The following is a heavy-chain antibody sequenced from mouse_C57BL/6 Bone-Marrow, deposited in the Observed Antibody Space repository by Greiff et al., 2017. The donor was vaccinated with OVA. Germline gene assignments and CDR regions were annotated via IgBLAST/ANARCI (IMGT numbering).Heavy chain of an antibody. Sequence: VQLQQSGAELMKPGASVKLSCKATGYTFTGYWIEWVKQRPGHGLEWIGEILPGGGSTNYNEKFKGKATFTADTSSNTAYMQLSSLTTEDSAIYYCARKRRSINGYFHFDYWGQGTTLTVSS. CDR3: ARKRRSINGYFHFDY. CDR1: GYTFTGYW. V-gene: IGHV1-9*01. D-gene: IGHD2-3*01. J-gene: IGHJ2*01. CDR2: ILPGGGST.